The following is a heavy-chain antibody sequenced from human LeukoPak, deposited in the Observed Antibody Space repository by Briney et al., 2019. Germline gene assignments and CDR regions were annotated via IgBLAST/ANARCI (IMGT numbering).Heavy chain of an antibody. CDR1: GRPISRCY. V-gene: IGHV4-59*01. D-gene: IGHD6-13*01. Sequence: SETLSLTCTVSGRPISRCYWSWMRQPPGKGLVWIGYIYYSGSTNYNPSLKSRVTISVDTSKNQFSLKLSSVTAADTAVYYCARSPGYSSSPSGMGAFDIWGQGTMVTVSS. CDR3: ARSPGYSSSPSGMGAFDI. J-gene: IGHJ3*02. CDR2: IYYSGST.